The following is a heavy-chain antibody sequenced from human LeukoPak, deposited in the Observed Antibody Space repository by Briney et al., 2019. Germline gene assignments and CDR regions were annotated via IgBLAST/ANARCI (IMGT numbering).Heavy chain of an antibody. D-gene: IGHD6-19*01. CDR2: INTDGTVT. V-gene: IGHV3-74*01. J-gene: IGHJ4*02. CDR1: GFTFSKYW. Sequence: GGSLRLSCAASGFTFSKYWMLWVRQAPGKGLENVSRINTDGTVTTYADFVKGRFTVSRDNADNTMFLQMNSVRDEDTAVYYCATKQWLAPPPDSWGQGTPVTVSS. CDR3: ATKQWLAPPPDS.